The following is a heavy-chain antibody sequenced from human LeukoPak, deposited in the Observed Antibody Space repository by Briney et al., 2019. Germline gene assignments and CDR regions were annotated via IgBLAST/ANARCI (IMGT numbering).Heavy chain of an antibody. CDR2: MHYSGDS. Sequence: SEALSLTCTVSGHSISSFFWSWIRQPPGKGLEWIGSMHYSGDSKYNPSLRSRVSLSIDTSKQQFSLRLSSVTAADTAVYYCARDLELERNRWNYFESWGQGALVTVSS. D-gene: IGHD1-1*01. CDR3: ARDLELERNRWNYFES. J-gene: IGHJ4*02. V-gene: IGHV4-59*01. CDR1: GHSISSFF.